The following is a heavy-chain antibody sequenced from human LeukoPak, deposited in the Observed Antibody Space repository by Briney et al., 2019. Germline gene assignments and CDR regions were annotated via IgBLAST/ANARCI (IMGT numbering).Heavy chain of an antibody. Sequence: GGSLRLSCAASGFTVSSNYMSWGRQAPGKGLEWVSVIYGGGTTYYADSVKGRFTTSRDNFKHTLFLQMNSLRAEETAVYYCARGPGYISGWYYFDYWGQGTLVTVSS. CDR3: ARGPGYISGWYYFDY. D-gene: IGHD6-13*01. CDR2: IYGGGTT. J-gene: IGHJ4*02. V-gene: IGHV3-53*01. CDR1: GFTVSSNY.